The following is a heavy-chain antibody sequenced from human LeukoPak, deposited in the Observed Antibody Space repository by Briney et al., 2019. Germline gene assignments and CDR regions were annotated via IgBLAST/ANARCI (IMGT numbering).Heavy chain of an antibody. V-gene: IGHV3-33*03. Sequence: PGRSLRLSCAASGFTFSSYAMHWVRQAPGKGLEWVAVIWYDGGYKYNADSVKGRFTISRDNSKSTLYLQMNSLRAEDTAVYYCAKADRTGSYSYHYMDVWGKGTTVTVSS. J-gene: IGHJ6*03. D-gene: IGHD1-14*01. CDR2: IWYDGGYK. CDR1: GFTFSSYA. CDR3: AKADRTGSYSYHYMDV.